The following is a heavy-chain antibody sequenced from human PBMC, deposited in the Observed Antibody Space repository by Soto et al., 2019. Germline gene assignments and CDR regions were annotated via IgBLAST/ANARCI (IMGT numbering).Heavy chain of an antibody. Sequence: SVKVSCKASGGTFSSYTISWVRQAPGQGLEWMGRIIPILGIANYAQKFQGRFTISRDNAENSVYLEMESLRDEDTALYYCARDVDADFRTDFDYWGRGTLVTVSS. CDR1: GGTFSSYT. J-gene: IGHJ4*02. D-gene: IGHD4-17*01. V-gene: IGHV1-69*04. CDR3: ARDVDADFRTDFDY. CDR2: IIPILGIA.